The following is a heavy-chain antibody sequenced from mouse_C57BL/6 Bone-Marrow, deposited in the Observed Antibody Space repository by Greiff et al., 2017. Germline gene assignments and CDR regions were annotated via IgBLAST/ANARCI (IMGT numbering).Heavy chain of an antibody. D-gene: IGHD1-1*01. V-gene: IGHV1-59*01. CDR3: AREGLYYYGSFFDY. Sequence: QVQLQQPGAELVRPGTSVKLSCKASGYTFTSYWMHWVKQRPGQGLEWIGVIDPSDSYTNYNQKFKGKATLTVDPSSSTAYMQLSSLTSEDSAVYYCAREGLYYYGSFFDYWGQGTTLTVSS. CDR2: IDPSDSYT. CDR1: GYTFTSYW. J-gene: IGHJ2*01.